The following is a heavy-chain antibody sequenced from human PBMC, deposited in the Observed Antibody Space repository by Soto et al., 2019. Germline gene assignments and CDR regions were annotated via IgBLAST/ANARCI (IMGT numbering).Heavy chain of an antibody. Sequence: GGSLRLSCAASGFTFDDYAMHWVRQAPGKGLEWVSGISWNSGSIGYADSVKGRFTISRDNAKNSLYLQMNSLRAEDTALYYCAKGNLPGTDAFDIWGQGTMVTVSS. V-gene: IGHV3-9*01. CDR2: ISWNSGSI. CDR1: GFTFDDYA. J-gene: IGHJ3*02. CDR3: AKGNLPGTDAFDI. D-gene: IGHD1-1*01.